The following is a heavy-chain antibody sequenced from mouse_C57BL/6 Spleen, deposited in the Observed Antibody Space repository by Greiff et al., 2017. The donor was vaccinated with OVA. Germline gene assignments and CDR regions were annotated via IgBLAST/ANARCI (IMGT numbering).Heavy chain of an antibody. V-gene: IGHV2-2*01. D-gene: IGHD3-1*01. J-gene: IGHJ2*01. Sequence: VKLMESGPGLVQPSQSLSITCTVSGFSLTSYGVHWVRQSPGKGLEWLRVIWSGGSTDYNAAFISRLSISKDNSKSQVFFKMNSLQADDTAIYYCARNRGSYFDYWGQGTTLTVSS. CDR2: IWSGGST. CDR3: ARNRGSYFDY. CDR1: GFSLTSYG.